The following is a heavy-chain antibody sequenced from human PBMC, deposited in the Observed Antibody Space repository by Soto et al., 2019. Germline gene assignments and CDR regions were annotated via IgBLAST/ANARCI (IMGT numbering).Heavy chain of an antibody. CDR2: ITPIFDTA. J-gene: IGHJ3*02. CDR3: ARDRIVAVGTNAFDI. V-gene: IGHV1-69*01. CDR1: GGTFSSYS. D-gene: IGHD6-13*01. Sequence: QVQLVQSGAEVKKPGSSVKVSCKASGGTFSSYSISWVGQAPGQGLEWMGGITPIFDTAEYAQKFQGRVTFTADESTTTAYMELSSLRSEDTAVYYCARDRIVAVGTNAFDIWGQGTRVTVSS.